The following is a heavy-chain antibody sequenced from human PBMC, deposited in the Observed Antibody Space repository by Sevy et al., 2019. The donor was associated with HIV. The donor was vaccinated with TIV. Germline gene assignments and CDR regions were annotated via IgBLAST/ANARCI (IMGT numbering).Heavy chain of an antibody. V-gene: IGHV4-4*02. CDR1: GGSISSSNW. CDR2: IYHSGST. J-gene: IGHJ6*02. Sequence: SETLSLTCAVSGGSISSSNWWRWVRQPPGKGLGWFGEIYHSGSTNYNPSLKSRVTISVDKSKNQFSLKLSSVTAADTAVYYCASMVRGVKGYYYYGMDVWGQGTTVTVSS. CDR3: ASMVRGVKGYYYYGMDV. D-gene: IGHD3-10*01.